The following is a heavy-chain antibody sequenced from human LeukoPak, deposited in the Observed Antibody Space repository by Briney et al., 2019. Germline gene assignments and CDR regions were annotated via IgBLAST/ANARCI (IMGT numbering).Heavy chain of an antibody. CDR3: AKDLKVAGLDY. CDR1: GFTFSSYG. V-gene: IGHV3-30*18. D-gene: IGHD5-12*01. CDR2: ISYDGSNK. J-gene: IGHJ4*02. Sequence: GGSPRLSCAASGFTFSSYGMHWVRQAPGKGLEWVAVISYDGSNKYYADSVKGRFTISRDNSKNTLYLQMNSLRAEDTAVYYCAKDLKVAGLDYWGQGTLVTVSS.